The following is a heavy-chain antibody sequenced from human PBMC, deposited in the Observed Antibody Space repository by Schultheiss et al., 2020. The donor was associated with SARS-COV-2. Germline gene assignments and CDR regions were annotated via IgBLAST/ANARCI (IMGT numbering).Heavy chain of an antibody. CDR1: GFTFSSYG. D-gene: IGHD4-11*01. V-gene: IGHV3-30*18. Sequence: SCAASGFTFSSYGMHWVRQAPGKGLEWVAVISYDGSNKYYADSVKGRFTISRDNSKNTLYLQMNSLRAEDTAVYYCANSDYNFDYWGQGTLVTVSS. J-gene: IGHJ4*02. CDR2: ISYDGSNK. CDR3: ANSDYNFDY.